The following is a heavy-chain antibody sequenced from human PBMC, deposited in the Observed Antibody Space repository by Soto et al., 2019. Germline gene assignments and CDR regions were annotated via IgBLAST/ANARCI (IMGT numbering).Heavy chain of an antibody. CDR1: GGSISDYQ. J-gene: IGHJ4*02. D-gene: IGHD3-16*02. V-gene: IGHV4-59*12. Sequence: QVQLQESGPGLVRPSETLSLTCSVSGGSISDYQWNWIRQSPGKGLEWIGYIYYSGRSNYTPSLKGPIPIALDTSTKQFSLRLRSVTAADTAVYYCARMRGFGEISPSFDYWGQGTLVTVSS. CDR2: IYYSGRS. CDR3: ARMRGFGEISPSFDY.